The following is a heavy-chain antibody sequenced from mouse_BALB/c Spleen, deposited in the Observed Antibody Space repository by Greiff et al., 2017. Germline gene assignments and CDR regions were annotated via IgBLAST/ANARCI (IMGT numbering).Heavy chain of an antibody. D-gene: IGHD1-1*01. CDR2: IHYSGST. J-gene: IGHJ1*01. V-gene: IGHV3-1*02. Sequence: ESGPDLVKPSQSLSLTCTVTGYSITSGYSWHWIRQFPGNKLEWMGYIHYSGSTNYNPSLKSRISITRDTSKNQFFLQLNSVTTEDTATYYCARNPDYYGSSYWYFDVWGAGTTVTVSS. CDR1: GYSITSGYS. CDR3: ARNPDYYGSSYWYFDV.